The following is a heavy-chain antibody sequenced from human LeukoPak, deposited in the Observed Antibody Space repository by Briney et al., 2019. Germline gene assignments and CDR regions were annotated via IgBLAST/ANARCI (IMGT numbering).Heavy chain of an antibody. CDR3: AKECDYGNTSHMPCY. CDR2: ISDGGWT. Sequence: GGSLRLSCAASALPPSDYAMSWVRQAPGKGLEWVSSISDGGWTAYTDSVKGRFFISRETATNTLYLQMNSLRVEDTAVYYCAKECDYGNTSHMPCYWGQGTLVTVSS. D-gene: IGHD4-17*01. J-gene: IGHJ4*02. CDR1: ALPPSDYA. V-gene: IGHV3-23*01.